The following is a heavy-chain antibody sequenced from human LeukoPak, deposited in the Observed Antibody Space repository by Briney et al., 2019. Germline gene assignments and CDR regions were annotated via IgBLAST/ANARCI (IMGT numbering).Heavy chain of an antibody. J-gene: IGHJ5*02. D-gene: IGHD3-10*01. Sequence: SETLSLTCTVSGGSISSGGYYWSWIRQPPGKGLEWIGEINHSGSTNYNPSLKSRVTISVDTSKNQFSLKLSSVTAADTAVYYCARGGKRYYGSGSYNRVNWFDPWGQGTLVTVSS. CDR3: ARGGKRYYGSGSYNRVNWFDP. CDR2: INHSGST. V-gene: IGHV4-39*07. CDR1: GGSISSGGYY.